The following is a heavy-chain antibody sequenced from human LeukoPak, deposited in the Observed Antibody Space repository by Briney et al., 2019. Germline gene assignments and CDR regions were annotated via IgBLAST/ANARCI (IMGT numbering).Heavy chain of an antibody. CDR3: ARAKNDYGDRGLDY. CDR2: INHSGST. J-gene: IGHJ4*02. CDR1: GGSFSGYY. D-gene: IGHD4-17*01. V-gene: IGHV4-34*01. Sequence: SETLSLTCAVYGGSFSGYYWSWIRHPPGKGLEWIGEINHSGSTNYNPSLKSRVTISVDTSKNQFSLKLSSVTAADTAVYYCARAKNDYGDRGLDYWGQGTLVAVSS.